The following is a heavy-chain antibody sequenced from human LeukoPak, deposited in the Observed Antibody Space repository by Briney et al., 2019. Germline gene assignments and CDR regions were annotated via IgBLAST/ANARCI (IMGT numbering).Heavy chain of an antibody. CDR1: GGTFISYA. J-gene: IGHJ6*03. CDR2: IIPIFGTA. CDR3: ASITMVRGGAPSGYYYYMDV. D-gene: IGHD3-10*01. V-gene: IGHV1-69*06. Sequence: SVKVSFKASGGTFISYAISWVRQAPGQGLEWMGGIIPIFGTANYAQKFQGRVTITADKSTSTAYMELSSLRPEDTAVYYCASITMVRGGAPSGYYYYMDVWGKGTTVTISS.